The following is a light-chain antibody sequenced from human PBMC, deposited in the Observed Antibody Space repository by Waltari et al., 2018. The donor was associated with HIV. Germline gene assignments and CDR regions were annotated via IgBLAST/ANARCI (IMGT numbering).Light chain of an antibody. V-gene: IGKV4-1*01. CDR2: WAS. J-gene: IGKJ1*01. CDR1: QSVLNNSNKKNY. Sequence: DIVMTQSPDSLTVSLGERATINCKSSQSVLNNSNKKNYLAWYQQKVGQPPELRIYWASTRESGVPDRFSGSGSGTDFTLTITSLQAEDVAVYYCHQYYTTPRTFGQGTKVEI. CDR3: HQYYTTPRT.